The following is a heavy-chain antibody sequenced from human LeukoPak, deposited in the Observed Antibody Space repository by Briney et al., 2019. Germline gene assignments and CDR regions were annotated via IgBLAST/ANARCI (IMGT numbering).Heavy chain of an antibody. V-gene: IGHV3-48*04. J-gene: IGHJ2*01. Sequence: GGSLRLSCAASGFTISDYNMNWVRQAPGKGLEWISYISGTSSTISYADSVKGRFTIFRDNAKNSLYLQMHSLRAEDTAVYYCARGLHITLSGWHFDLWGRGALVTVSS. D-gene: IGHD1-14*01. CDR1: GFTISDYN. CDR3: ARGLHITLSGWHFDL. CDR2: ISGTSSTI.